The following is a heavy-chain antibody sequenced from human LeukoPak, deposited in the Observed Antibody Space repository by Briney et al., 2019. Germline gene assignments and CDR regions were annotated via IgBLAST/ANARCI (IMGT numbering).Heavy chain of an antibody. CDR3: ARGAPRIVVVPAAIQAYYYYMDV. CDR2: INPNSGGT. V-gene: IGHV1-2*02. CDR1: GYTFTGYY. D-gene: IGHD2-2*02. J-gene: IGHJ6*03. Sequence: GASVKVSCKASGYTFTGYYMHWVRQAPGQGLEWMGWINPNSGGTNYAQKFQGRVTMTRDTSISTAYMELSRLRSDDTAVYYCARGAPRIVVVPAAIQAYYYYMDVWGKGTTVTVSS.